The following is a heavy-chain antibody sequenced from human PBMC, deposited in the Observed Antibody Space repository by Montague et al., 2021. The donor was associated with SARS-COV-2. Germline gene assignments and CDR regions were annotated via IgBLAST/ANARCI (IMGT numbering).Heavy chain of an antibody. J-gene: IGHJ4*02. CDR3: ARVKGASGSGRLDN. Sequence: SETLSLTCTVYGESFSNYCWSWSCQSPGRGLGRVGETSNSRFSNIYTYLKSRVTISIYTYKKQFPLKLTSVTVADTDYYFCARVKGASGSGRLDNWGQGTLVTVSS. CDR1: GESFSNYC. CDR2: TSNSRFS. D-gene: IGHD1-26*01. V-gene: IGHV4-34*01.